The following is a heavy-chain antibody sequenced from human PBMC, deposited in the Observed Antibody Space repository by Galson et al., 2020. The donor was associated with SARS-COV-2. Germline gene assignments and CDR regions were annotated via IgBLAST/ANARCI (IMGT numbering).Heavy chain of an antibody. CDR1: GGSISSYY. V-gene: IGHV4-59*08. CDR3: ARQASGSHSSWFDP. CDR2: IYYSGST. J-gene: IGHJ5*02. D-gene: IGHD3-10*01. Sequence: ETSETLSLTCTVSGGSISSYYWSWIRQPPGKGLEWIGYIYYSGSTNYNPSLKSRVTISVDTSKNQFSLKLSSVTAADTAVYYCARQASGSHSSWFDPWGQGTLVTVSS.